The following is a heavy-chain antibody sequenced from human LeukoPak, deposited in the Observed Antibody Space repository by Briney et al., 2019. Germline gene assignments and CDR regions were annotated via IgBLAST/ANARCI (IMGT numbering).Heavy chain of an antibody. V-gene: IGHV3-74*01. CDR2: IKRDGSDT. Sequence: GGSLRLSCAASGFTFSGHYMHWVRQAPGKGLVWVSHIKRDGSDTRYADSVEGRFIISRDNAKKTLYLQMNSLRAEDTGVYFCARDHRWSYDYWGQGTLVTVSS. CDR1: GFTFSGHY. J-gene: IGHJ4*02. CDR3: ARDHRWSYDY. D-gene: IGHD1-26*01.